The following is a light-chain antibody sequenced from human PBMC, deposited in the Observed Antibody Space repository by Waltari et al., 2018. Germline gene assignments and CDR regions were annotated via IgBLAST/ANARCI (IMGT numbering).Light chain of an antibody. CDR3: QSYDSSLGGYV. J-gene: IGLJ1*01. CDR1: RSNIGAGFD. Sequence: QSVLTQPPSVSGAPGQRVTISCAGGRSNIGAGFDAHWFQQVPGTSTKLLIHNDNKRPSGVPDRFSGSRSGTSASLAITGLQADDEADYFCQSYDSSLGGYVFGGGTKVTVL. CDR2: NDN. V-gene: IGLV1-40*01.